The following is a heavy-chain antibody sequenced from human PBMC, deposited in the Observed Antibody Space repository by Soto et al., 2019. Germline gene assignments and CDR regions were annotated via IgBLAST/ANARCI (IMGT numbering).Heavy chain of an antibody. D-gene: IGHD1-26*01. CDR3: SRGRAIYGEWDYYDY. CDR2: ISDSGKT. Sequence: SETLSLTCSVSGGSIRGYYWTWIRQSPGRGLEWLGFISDSGKTDSDASLKGRLAISLDTSRSQFSLRLTSVTPADTALYYCSRGRAIYGEWDYYDYWGQGALATVSS. J-gene: IGHJ4*02. V-gene: IGHV4-59*01. CDR1: GGSIRGYY.